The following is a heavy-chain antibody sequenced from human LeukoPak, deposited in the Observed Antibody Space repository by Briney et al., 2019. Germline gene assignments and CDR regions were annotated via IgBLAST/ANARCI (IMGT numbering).Heavy chain of an antibody. CDR2: IYHSGST. CDR3: ARISSSWYYFDY. Sequence: SGTLSLTCAVSGDSISSSNWWSWVRQAPGKGLEWIGEIYHSGSTNYNPSLKSRVTISVDTSKNQFSLKLSSVTAADTAVYYCARISSSWYYFDYWGQGTLVTVSS. J-gene: IGHJ4*02. D-gene: IGHD6-13*01. V-gene: IGHV4-4*02. CDR1: GDSISSSNW.